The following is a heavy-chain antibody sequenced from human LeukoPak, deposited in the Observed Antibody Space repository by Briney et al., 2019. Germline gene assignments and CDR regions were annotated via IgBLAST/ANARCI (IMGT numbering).Heavy chain of an antibody. CDR3: VRTAARRFDY. D-gene: IGHD6-6*01. Sequence: ASVKVSCKASGYTFTTYGLSWVRQAPGQGLEWMGWISAYNGNTNYAQKLQGRVTMTTDTSTTTAYMELRSLRSDDTAVYYCVRTAARRFDYWGQGTLVTVSS. J-gene: IGHJ4*02. CDR2: ISAYNGNT. V-gene: IGHV1-18*01. CDR1: GYTFTTYG.